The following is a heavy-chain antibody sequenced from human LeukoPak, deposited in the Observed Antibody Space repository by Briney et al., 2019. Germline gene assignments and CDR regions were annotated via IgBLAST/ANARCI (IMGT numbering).Heavy chain of an antibody. V-gene: IGHV4-31*03. CDR1: GGSISSGGEY. J-gene: IGHJ4*02. Sequence: SQTLSLTCTVSGGSISSGGEYWSWIRHLPGKGLEWIGYVYYSGSTYYNPSLESRITMSVDTSENQFSLKLTSVTAADTAVYYCARRYYDILTGSFDYWGQGTLVTVSS. CDR2: VYYSGST. CDR3: ARRYYDILTGSFDY. D-gene: IGHD3-9*01.